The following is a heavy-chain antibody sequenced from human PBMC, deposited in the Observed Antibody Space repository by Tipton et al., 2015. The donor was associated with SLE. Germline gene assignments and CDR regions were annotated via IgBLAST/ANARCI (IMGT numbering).Heavy chain of an antibody. CDR1: GFTFSSYE. CDR3: ARGPEGGSGSYDRKFDY. J-gene: IGHJ4*02. CDR2: ISSSGNTI. Sequence: GSLRLSCAASGFTFSSYEMNWVRQAPGKGLEWVSYISSSGNTIYYADSVKGRFTISRDNSKNTLLLQMNSLRAEDTAVYYCARGPEGGSGSYDRKFDYWGQGTLVSVSS. D-gene: IGHD3-10*01. V-gene: IGHV3-48*03.